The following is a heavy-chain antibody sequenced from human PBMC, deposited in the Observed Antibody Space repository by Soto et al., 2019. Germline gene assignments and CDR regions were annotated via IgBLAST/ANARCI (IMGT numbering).Heavy chain of an antibody. CDR1: GFTFSSYA. CDR3: VKDGRIAVALDWFDP. V-gene: IGHV3-23*01. CDR2: ISGSGGST. D-gene: IGHD6-19*01. J-gene: IGHJ5*02. Sequence: EVQLLESGGGLVQPGGSLRLSCAASGFTFSSYAMSWVSQAPGKRLEWVSAISGSGGSTYYADSVKGRFTISRDNSKNTLYLQMNSLRAEDTAVFYCVKDGRIAVALDWFDPWGQGTLVTVSS.